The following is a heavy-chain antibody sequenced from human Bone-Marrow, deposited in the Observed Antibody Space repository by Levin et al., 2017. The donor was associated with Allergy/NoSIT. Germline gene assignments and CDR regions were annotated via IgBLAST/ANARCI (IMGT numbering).Heavy chain of an antibody. J-gene: IGHJ5*02. CDR3: AREITIFGVVTSLRNWFDP. Sequence: ASVKVSCKASGYTFTSYYMHWVRQAPGQGLEWMGIINPSGGSTSYAQKFQGRVTMTRDTSTSTVYMELSSLRSEDTAVYYCAREITIFGVVTSLRNWFDPWGQGTLVTVSS. D-gene: IGHD3-3*01. CDR1: GYTFTSYY. V-gene: IGHV1-46*01. CDR2: INPSGGST.